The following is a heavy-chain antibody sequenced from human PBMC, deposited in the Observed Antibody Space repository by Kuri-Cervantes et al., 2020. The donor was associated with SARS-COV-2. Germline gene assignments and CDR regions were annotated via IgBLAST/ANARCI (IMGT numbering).Heavy chain of an antibody. CDR2: TSADRTKE. J-gene: IGHJ2*01. V-gene: IGHV3-33*05. Sequence: GGSLRLSCAASGFTLSGYGIHRVRQAPGKGLEWVAATSADRTKEYYLDSVKGRFAISRDNSKNTVYLQINSLRAEDTAVYYCARDSDTTGYHWYFDLWGRGTLVTVSS. CDR1: GFTLSGYG. CDR3: ARDSDTTGYHWYFDL. D-gene: IGHD3-22*01.